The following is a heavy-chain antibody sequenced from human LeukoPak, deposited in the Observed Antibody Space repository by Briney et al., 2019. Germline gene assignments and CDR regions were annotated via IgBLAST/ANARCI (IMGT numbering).Heavy chain of an antibody. Sequence: GASVKVSCKVSGYTLTELSMHWVRQAPGKGLEWMGGLDPEDGETIYAQKFQGRVTMTEDTSTDTAYMELSSLRSEDTAVYYCATALRSKTNLLDFDYWGQGTLVTVSS. V-gene: IGHV1-24*01. CDR3: ATALRSKTNLLDFDY. CDR2: LDPEDGET. CDR1: GYTLTELS. J-gene: IGHJ4*02. D-gene: IGHD3-10*01.